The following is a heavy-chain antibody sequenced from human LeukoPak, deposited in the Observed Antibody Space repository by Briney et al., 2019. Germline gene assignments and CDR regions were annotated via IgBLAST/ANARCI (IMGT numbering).Heavy chain of an antibody. D-gene: IGHD2-2*01. CDR1: GYGFTGYY. V-gene: IGHV1-2*02. J-gene: IGHJ4*02. CDR3: ARDPTLRYCSNTNCYLLGDY. Sequence: ASVKVSCKASGYGFTGYYMHWVRQAPGQGLEWMGWINPNSGGTNYAQKFQGRVTMTRDTSISTAYMEVSSLRSDDTAVYYCARDPTLRYCSNTNCYLLGDYWGQGTLVIVSS. CDR2: INPNSGGT.